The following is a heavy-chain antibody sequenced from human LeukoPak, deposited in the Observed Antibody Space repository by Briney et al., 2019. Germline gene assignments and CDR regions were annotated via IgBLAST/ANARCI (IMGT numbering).Heavy chain of an antibody. CDR3: AKDPARVIVVVISHYFDY. V-gene: IGHV3-23*01. CDR2: ISSSGGST. CDR1: GFTFTTYG. Sequence: PGGSLRLSCSASGFTFTTYGMNWVRQAPGKGLEWVSGISSSGGSTYYADSGKGRFTISRDNSKNTLFLQMNSLRAEDRAVYYCAKDPARVIVVVISHYFDYWGQGTLVTVSS. D-gene: IGHD3-22*01. J-gene: IGHJ4*02.